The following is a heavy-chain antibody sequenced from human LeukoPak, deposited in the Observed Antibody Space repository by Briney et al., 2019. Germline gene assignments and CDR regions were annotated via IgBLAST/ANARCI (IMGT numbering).Heavy chain of an antibody. CDR2: IYPADSDT. J-gene: IGHJ4*02. CDR1: RYSFATYW. D-gene: IGHD3-10*01. V-gene: IGHV5-51*01. Sequence: GESLKISCKGSRYSFATYWIGWVRQMPEKGLEWLGIIYPADSDTKYSPSLQGQVTVSAAMSISTTYLQWSSLKASDTAMYYCARRNYYGSGSHYSHFDYWGQGTLVTVPS. CDR3: ARRNYYGSGSHYSHFDY.